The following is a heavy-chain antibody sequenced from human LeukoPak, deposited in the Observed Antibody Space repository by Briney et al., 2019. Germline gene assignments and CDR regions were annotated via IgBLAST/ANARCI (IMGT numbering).Heavy chain of an antibody. CDR3: ASPDLGDYSNSPQGYGMDV. J-gene: IGHJ6*02. D-gene: IGHD4-11*01. Sequence: SPKDSPKASLGTFRTYTISSVPPTPQQRLERVARIIPILGIANYPQTLQGSVTITPDKSTSTAYMDLSSLRSEDSAVYYCASPDLGDYSNSPQGYGMDVWGQGTTVTVSS. CDR2: IIPILGIA. V-gene: IGHV1-69*02. CDR1: LGTFRTYT.